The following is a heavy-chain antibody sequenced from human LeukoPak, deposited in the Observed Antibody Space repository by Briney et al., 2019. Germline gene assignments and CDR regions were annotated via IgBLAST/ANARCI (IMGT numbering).Heavy chain of an antibody. Sequence: GGSLRLSCAASGFTFSSYEMNWVRQAPGKGLEWVSYISSSGSTIYYADSVKGRFTISRDNAKNSLYLQMNSLRAEDTAVYYCARDHLGYSSTNFDYWSQGTLVTVSS. CDR2: ISSSGSTI. CDR1: GFTFSSYE. D-gene: IGHD6-13*01. V-gene: IGHV3-48*03. CDR3: ARDHLGYSSTNFDY. J-gene: IGHJ4*02.